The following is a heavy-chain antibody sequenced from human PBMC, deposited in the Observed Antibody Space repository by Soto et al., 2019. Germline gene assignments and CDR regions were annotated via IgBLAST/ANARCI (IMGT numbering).Heavy chain of an antibody. Sequence: EVQLVESGGGLVKPGGSLRLSGAASGFDFSSYSMNWVRQAPGRGLEWVSSINEDSSYIYYAHSLRGRFTISRDNAKESLYLQMNSLRAVDTAVYYCVRDFGWYFRSGYMDVWGDGATVTVSS. V-gene: IGHV3-21*02. CDR1: GFDFSSYS. D-gene: IGHD3-3*01. CDR3: VRDFGWYFRSGYMDV. CDR2: INEDSSYI. J-gene: IGHJ6*03.